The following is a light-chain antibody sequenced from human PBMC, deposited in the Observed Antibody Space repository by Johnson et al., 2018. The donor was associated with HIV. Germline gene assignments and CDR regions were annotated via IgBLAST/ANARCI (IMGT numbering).Light chain of an antibody. CDR2: ENN. J-gene: IGLJ1*01. CDR1: SSNIGNNY. V-gene: IGLV1-51*02. Sequence: QSVLTQPPSVSAAPGQKVTISCSGSSSNIGNNYVSWYQQLPGTAPKLLIYENNKRPSGIPDRFSGSKSGPSATLGITGLQTGDEADYYFGTWDSGLSVGGVFGTGTKVTSL. CDR3: GTWDSGLSVGGV.